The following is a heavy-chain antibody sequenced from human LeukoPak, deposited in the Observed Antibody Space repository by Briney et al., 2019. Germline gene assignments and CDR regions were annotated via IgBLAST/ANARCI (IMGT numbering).Heavy chain of an antibody. J-gene: IGHJ5*02. V-gene: IGHV3-21*06. CDR2: INSADNVE. CDR1: GFTFSSHW. D-gene: IGHD2-8*01. Sequence: GGSLRLSCAASGFTFSSHWMHWVRQAPGKGPEWVAHINSADNVEYYTDSVRGRFTMSKDNAKDLLYLQMNSLRDEDTAVYYCARDTVNGPFVISLDLWGQGVLVTVSS. CDR3: ARDTVNGPFVISLDL.